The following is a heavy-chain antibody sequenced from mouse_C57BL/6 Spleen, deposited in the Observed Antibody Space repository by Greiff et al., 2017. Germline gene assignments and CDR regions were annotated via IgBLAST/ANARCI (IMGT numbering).Heavy chain of an antibody. V-gene: IGHV5-6*01. CDR3: ARQGDYYGSSYGWYFDV. D-gene: IGHD1-1*01. Sequence: EVQRVESGGDLVKPGGSLKLSCAASGFTFSSYGMSWVRQTPDKRLEWVATISSGGSYTYYPDSVKGRFTISRDNAKNTLYLQMSSLKSEDTAMYYCARQGDYYGSSYGWYFDVWGTGTTVTVSS. J-gene: IGHJ1*03. CDR2: ISSGGSYT. CDR1: GFTFSSYG.